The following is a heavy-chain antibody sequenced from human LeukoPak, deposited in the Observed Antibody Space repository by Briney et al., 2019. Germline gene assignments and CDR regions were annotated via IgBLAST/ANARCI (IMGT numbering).Heavy chain of an antibody. J-gene: IGHJ6*03. V-gene: IGHV4-59*11. CDR1: GGSISSHY. D-gene: IGHD5/OR15-5a*01. CDR2: ISSSGST. CDR3: ARGALRGFYAFFYMDV. Sequence: PSETLSLTCTVSGGSISSHYWIWIRQSPEKGLEWIGDISSSGSTGYNPSLRSRVTIPLDTSKNQFSLNLSSVTAADTAVYYCARGALRGFYAFFYMDVWGKGTTVTVSS.